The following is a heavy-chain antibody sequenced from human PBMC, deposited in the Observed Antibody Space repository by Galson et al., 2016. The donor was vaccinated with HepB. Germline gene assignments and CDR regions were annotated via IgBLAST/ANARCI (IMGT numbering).Heavy chain of an antibody. D-gene: IGHD6-13*01. V-gene: IGHV4-39*07. Sequence: SETLSLTCTVSGTSIRSSPYYWGLIRQTPGKGLEWIGSIYYSGSTYYSPSLRSRVTISVDKSKNQFSLKLTSVTAADTAVYYCAKNSTTWYHWGRGTLVTVSS. CDR2: IYYSGST. CDR1: GTSIRSSPYY. J-gene: IGHJ5*02. CDR3: AKNSTTWYH.